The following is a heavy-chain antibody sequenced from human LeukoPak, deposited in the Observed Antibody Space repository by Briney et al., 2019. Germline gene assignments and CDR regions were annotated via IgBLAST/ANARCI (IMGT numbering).Heavy chain of an antibody. V-gene: IGHV5-10-1*01. CDR3: ARRSGALIVDY. J-gene: IGHJ4*02. D-gene: IGHD2-21*01. CDR1: GYNFAGYW. CDR2: IDPSDSYT. Sequence: PGGSLRLSCKGSGYNFAGYWITWVRQMPGRGLEWMGTIDPSDSYTNYSPSFQGRVTISTDKSISTAYLQWSTLRASDTAMYYCARRSGALIVDYWGEGALVTVSS.